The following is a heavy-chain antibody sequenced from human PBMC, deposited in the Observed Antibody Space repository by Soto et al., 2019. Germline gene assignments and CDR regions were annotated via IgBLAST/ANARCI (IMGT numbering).Heavy chain of an antibody. D-gene: IGHD1-1*01. CDR2: ISGSGGTA. CDR1: GFTFSSYA. CDR3: AKGRGQNWNFDY. J-gene: IGHJ4*02. Sequence: EVQLLESGGGSVQPGGSLRLSCAASGFTFSSYAMHWVRRPPGKGLEWVSRISGSGGTAYCGDSVKGRFSISRDSLVNTRYLQMNRLRAEHTAVYYCAKGRGQNWNFDYWGQRTLVTVSP. V-gene: IGHV3-23*01.